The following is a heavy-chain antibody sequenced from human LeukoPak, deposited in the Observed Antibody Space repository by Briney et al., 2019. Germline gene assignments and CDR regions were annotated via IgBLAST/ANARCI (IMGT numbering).Heavy chain of an antibody. D-gene: IGHD6-19*01. Sequence: SGGSLRLSCAVSGFTISSYAMSWVRQAPGKGLEWVSSMSGSAGSTYYADSVKGRITISRDNSKNMLYLEMNSLRAEDTAVYYCAKDHSSGWQDKYFQHWGQGTLVAVSS. CDR3: AKDHSSGWQDKYFQH. CDR2: MSGSAGST. J-gene: IGHJ1*01. V-gene: IGHV3-23*01. CDR1: GFTISSYA.